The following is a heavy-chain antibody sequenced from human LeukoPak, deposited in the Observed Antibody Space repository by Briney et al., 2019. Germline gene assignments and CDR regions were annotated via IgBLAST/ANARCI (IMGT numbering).Heavy chain of an antibody. CDR1: GFTFSTYG. CDR2: LTGRGDYT. D-gene: IGHD3-16*02. V-gene: IGHV3-23*01. CDR3: AKDGYDYVWGSYRYKDY. J-gene: IGHJ4*02. Sequence: GGSLRLSCAASGFTFSTYGMTWVRQAPGKGLEWVSALTGRGDYTYNADSVKGRFTISRDNSQNTLFLQMNSLRAEDTAVYYCAKDGYDYVWGSYRYKDYWGQGTLVTVSS.